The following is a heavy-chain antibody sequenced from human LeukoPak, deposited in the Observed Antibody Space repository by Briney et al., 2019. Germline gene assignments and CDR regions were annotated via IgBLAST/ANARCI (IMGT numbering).Heavy chain of an antibody. J-gene: IGHJ4*02. Sequence: GASVKVSCKASGGTFSSYAISWVRQAPGQGLEWMGRIIPILGIANYAQKFQGRVTITADESTSTAYMELSSLRSEDTAVYYCARGIAARPGAYYFDYWGQGTLVTVSS. CDR1: GGTFSSYA. V-gene: IGHV1-69*04. CDR3: ARGIAARPGAYYFDY. D-gene: IGHD6-6*01. CDR2: IIPILGIA.